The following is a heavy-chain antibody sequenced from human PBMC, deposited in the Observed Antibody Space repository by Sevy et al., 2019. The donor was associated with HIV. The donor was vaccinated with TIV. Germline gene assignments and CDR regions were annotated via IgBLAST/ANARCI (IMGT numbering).Heavy chain of an antibody. Sequence: GGSLRLSCAASGFTFSSYAMHWVRQAPGKGLEWVAVISYDGSNKYYADSVKGRFTISRDNSKNTLYLQMNSLRAEDPAVYYCARVAMIVVVDDGMDVWGQGTTVTVSS. CDR1: GFTFSSYA. J-gene: IGHJ6*02. V-gene: IGHV3-30*04. D-gene: IGHD3-22*01. CDR3: ARVAMIVVVDDGMDV. CDR2: ISYDGSNK.